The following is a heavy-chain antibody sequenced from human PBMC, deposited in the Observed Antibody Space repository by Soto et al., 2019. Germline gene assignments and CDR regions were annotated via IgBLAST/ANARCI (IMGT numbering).Heavy chain of an antibody. CDR1: GDSVSSDTSA. CDR3: AMEFEATSLDV. D-gene: IGHD1-1*01. Sequence: PSQTLSLTCVISGDSVSSDTSAWNWIRQSPSRGLEWLGRAYYRSQWYIDFAGSVKSRLTINPDTSKNEVSLHLKSVTPEDTAMYYCAMEFEATSLDVWGQGPTVTVSS. CDR2: AYYRSQWYI. J-gene: IGHJ6*02. V-gene: IGHV6-1*01.